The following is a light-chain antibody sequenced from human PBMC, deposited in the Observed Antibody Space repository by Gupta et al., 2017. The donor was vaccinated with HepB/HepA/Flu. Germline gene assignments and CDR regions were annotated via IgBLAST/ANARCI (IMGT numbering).Light chain of an antibody. CDR2: AAA. V-gene: IGKV1-39*01. J-gene: IGKJ1*01. Sequence: DIQMTQSPSYLSASVGDRVTITCRASQTISSYLNWYQQKPGKAPKLLIYAAASLQSGVPSRFSGTGSGTDFTLTISSLQPEEFSSYYCQPSYSTLRTFGQGTKVEIK. CDR3: QPSYSTLRT. CDR1: QTISSY.